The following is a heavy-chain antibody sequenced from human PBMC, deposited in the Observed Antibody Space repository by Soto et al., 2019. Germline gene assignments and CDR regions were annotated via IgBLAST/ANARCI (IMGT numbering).Heavy chain of an antibody. Sequence: QVQLQESGPGLVKPSETLSLTCTVSGGSISSYYWSWIRQHPGKGLEWIGYIYYSGSTNYNPSLKSRVTISVDTSKNQFSLKLSSVTAADTAVYYCARAPRGNYFYPSYFDYWGQGTLVTVSS. V-gene: IGHV4-59*01. CDR1: GGSISSYY. CDR3: ARAPRGNYFYPSYFDY. CDR2: IYYSGST. D-gene: IGHD1-7*01. J-gene: IGHJ4*02.